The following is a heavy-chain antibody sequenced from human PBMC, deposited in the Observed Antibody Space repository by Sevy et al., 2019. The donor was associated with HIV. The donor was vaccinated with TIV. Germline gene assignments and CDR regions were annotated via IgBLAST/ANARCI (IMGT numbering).Heavy chain of an antibody. CDR3: ARGEGDLTI. CDR2: INHSGST. J-gene: IGHJ4*02. CDR1: GGSFSGYY. D-gene: IGHD3-3*01. Sequence: SETLSLTCAVYGGSFSGYYWSWIRQPPGKGLEWIGEINHSGSTNYNPSLKSRVTISVDTSKNQFSLKLSSVTAADTGVYYCARGEGDLTIWGQGTLVTVSS. V-gene: IGHV4-34*01.